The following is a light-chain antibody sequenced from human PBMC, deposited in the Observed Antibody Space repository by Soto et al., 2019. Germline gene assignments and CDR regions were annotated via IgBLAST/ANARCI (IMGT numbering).Light chain of an antibody. Sequence: EIQMTQYPSTLSGSVGDRFTITCVASQTISSWLAWYQQKPGKDPKILIYKASTLKSGVTSRFSGSGSGTEFTLTISSLQPDDFATYYCQPYNSYSEAVGPGTQVEIK. V-gene: IGKV1-5*03. CDR2: KAS. CDR1: QTISSW. CDR3: QPYNSYSEA. J-gene: IGKJ1*01.